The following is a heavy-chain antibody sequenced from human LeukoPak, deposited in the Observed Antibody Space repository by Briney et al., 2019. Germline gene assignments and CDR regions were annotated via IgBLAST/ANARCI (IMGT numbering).Heavy chain of an antibody. D-gene: IGHD1-14*01. CDR2: FYSSGST. J-gene: IGHJ6*03. CDR3: ASEGIRDYYYYIMDV. V-gene: IGHV4-59*10. Sequence: SETLSLTCAVYGGSLSGYYWSWIRQPAGKGLEWIGRFYSSGSTNYNPSLKSRVTLSVDISKNQFSLNLSSVTAADTAVYYCASEGIRDYYYYIMDVWGKGTTVTISS. CDR1: GGSLSGYY.